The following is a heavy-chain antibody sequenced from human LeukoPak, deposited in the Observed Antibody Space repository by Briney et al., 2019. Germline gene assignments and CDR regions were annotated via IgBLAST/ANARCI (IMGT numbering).Heavy chain of an antibody. D-gene: IGHD6-6*01. CDR2: IRSKANSYAT. J-gene: IGHJ4*02. CDR3: ARDSIASSKPFDY. CDR1: GFTFSGSA. Sequence: GGSLRLSCAASGFTFSGSAMHWVRQASGKGLEWVGRIRSKANSYATAYAASVKGRFTISRDDSKNTAYLQMNSLKTEDTAVYYCARDSIASSKPFDYWGQGTLVTVSS. V-gene: IGHV3-73*01.